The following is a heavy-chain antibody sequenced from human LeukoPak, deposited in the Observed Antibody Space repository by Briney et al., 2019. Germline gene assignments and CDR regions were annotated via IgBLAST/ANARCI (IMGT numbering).Heavy chain of an antibody. CDR3: ARDPEWGIVRGAIDY. CDR2: ISYDGSNK. CDR1: GFTFSSYA. D-gene: IGHD3-16*01. V-gene: IGHV3-30-3*01. J-gene: IGHJ4*02. Sequence: GGSLRLSCAASGFTFSSYAMHWVRQAPGKGLEWVAVISYDGSNKYYADSVKGRFTISRDNSKNTLYLQVNSLRAEDTAVYYCARDPEWGIVRGAIDYWGQGTLVTVSS.